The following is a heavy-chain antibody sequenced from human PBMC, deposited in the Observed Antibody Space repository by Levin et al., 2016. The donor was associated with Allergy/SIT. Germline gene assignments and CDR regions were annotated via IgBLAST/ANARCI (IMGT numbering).Heavy chain of an antibody. D-gene: IGHD3-10*01. J-gene: IGHJ2*01. V-gene: IGHV4-59*01. CDR2: IYYSGEAP. Sequence: SETLSLTCTVSGGSISNYYWSWIRQPPGKGLEWIGYIYYSGEAPTTNPSLKSRVTISVDTSKNQFSLKLSSVTAADTAVYYCARGRYYYGSGSYGLWYFDLWGRGTLVTVSS. CDR3: ARGRYYYGSGSYGLWYFDL. CDR1: GGSISNYY.